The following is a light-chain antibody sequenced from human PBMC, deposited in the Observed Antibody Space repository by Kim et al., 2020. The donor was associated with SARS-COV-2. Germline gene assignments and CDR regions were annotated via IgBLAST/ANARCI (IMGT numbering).Light chain of an antibody. CDR3: SSLTSSITYV. J-gene: IGLJ1*01. CDR1: SSDVGGYNH. Sequence: GQSITISCTGTSSDVGGYNHVSWYQQHPGKAPKLMIYDVSQWPSGVSNRFSGSKSGNTASLTISWLQVEDEADYYCSSLTSSITYVFGTGTKVTVL. V-gene: IGLV2-14*04. CDR2: DVS.